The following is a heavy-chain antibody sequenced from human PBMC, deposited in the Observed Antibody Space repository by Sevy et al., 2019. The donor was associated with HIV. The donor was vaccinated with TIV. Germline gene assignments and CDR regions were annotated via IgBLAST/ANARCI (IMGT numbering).Heavy chain of an antibody. V-gene: IGHV4-30-4*01. D-gene: IGHD3-22*01. CDR2: IYYSGST. Sequence: SETLSLTCTVSGGSISSGDYYWNWIRQPPGKGLEWIGYIYYSGSTYYNPSLKSRVTISVDTSKNQFSLKLSSVTAADTAVYYCARGGYYYDSSGYYFDAFDIWGQGTMVTVSS. CDR1: GGSISSGDYY. CDR3: ARGGYYYDSSGYYFDAFDI. J-gene: IGHJ3*02.